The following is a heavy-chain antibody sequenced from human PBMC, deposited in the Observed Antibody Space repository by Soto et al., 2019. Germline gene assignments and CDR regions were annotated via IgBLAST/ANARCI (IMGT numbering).Heavy chain of an antibody. CDR2: INHSGST. D-gene: IGHD3-10*01. J-gene: IGHJ4*02. CDR3: ATQTRGRFGVSPGFDY. CDR1: GGSFSGYY. V-gene: IGHV4-34*01. Sequence: QVQLQQWGAGLLKPSETLSLTCAVYGGSFSGYYWSWIRQPPGKGLEWIGEINHSGSTNYNPSLKSRVTISVDTSKNQFSLKMSSVTAADTAVYYCATQTRGRFGVSPGFDYWGQGTLVTVSS.